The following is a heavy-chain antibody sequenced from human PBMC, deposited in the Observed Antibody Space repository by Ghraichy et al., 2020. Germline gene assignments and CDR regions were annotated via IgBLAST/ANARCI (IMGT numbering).Heavy chain of an antibody. CDR2: IYPGDSDT. D-gene: IGHD3-3*01. V-gene: IGHV5-51*01. Sequence: GESLNISCKGSGYSFSSYWIGWLRQMPGKGLEWMGIIYPGDSDTRYSPSFEGQVTISADKSISTAYLEWSSLKATDTAIYYCARHVSHYESWNVIRHYYYIDVWGKGSTVTVSS. J-gene: IGHJ6*03. CDR3: ARHVSHYESWNVIRHYYYIDV. CDR1: GYSFSSYW.